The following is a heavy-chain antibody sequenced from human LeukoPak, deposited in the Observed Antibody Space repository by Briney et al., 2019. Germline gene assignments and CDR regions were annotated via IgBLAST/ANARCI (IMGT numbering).Heavy chain of an antibody. CDR3: ARQRSDYGAFDI. CDR1: GYTFSSYY. D-gene: IGHD3-16*01. Sequence: ASVKVSCKASGYTFSSYYIHWVRQAPGEGLEWMGIINPGRGNTNYAQKFQGKVAMTTDTSTSTVYMELSSLRSEDTAVYYCARQRSDYGAFDIWGQGTMVTVSS. J-gene: IGHJ3*02. CDR2: INPGRGNT. V-gene: IGHV1-46*01.